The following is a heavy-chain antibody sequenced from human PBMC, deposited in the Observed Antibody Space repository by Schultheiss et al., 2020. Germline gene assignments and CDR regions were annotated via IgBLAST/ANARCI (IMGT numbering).Heavy chain of an antibody. Sequence: SETLSLTCTVSGGSITSGTYYWSWIRQHPGKGLEWIGSIYYGGSTYYNPSLKSRLTISVDTSKNQFSLKLSSVTAADTAVYYCASYSSSGNYWGQGTLVTVSS. CDR1: GGSITSGTYY. CDR2: IYYGGST. J-gene: IGHJ4*02. CDR3: ASYSSSGNY. V-gene: IGHV4-31*03. D-gene: IGHD6-6*01.